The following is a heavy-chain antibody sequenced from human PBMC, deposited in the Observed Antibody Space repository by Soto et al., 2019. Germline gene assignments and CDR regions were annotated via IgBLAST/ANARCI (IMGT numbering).Heavy chain of an antibody. Sequence: QLQLQESGPGLVKPSETLSLTCIVSGDSISSTNYYWGWIRQPPGKGLEWIGSIYYSGSTSYNPTLKSRLTISVDTSKNQISLRLSSVTAADTAVYYRARQPTYYYDSSGYAGYFHHWGQGTLVTVSS. J-gene: IGHJ1*01. CDR2: IYYSGST. CDR3: ARQPTYYYDSSGYAGYFHH. V-gene: IGHV4-39*01. D-gene: IGHD3-22*01. CDR1: GDSISSTNYY.